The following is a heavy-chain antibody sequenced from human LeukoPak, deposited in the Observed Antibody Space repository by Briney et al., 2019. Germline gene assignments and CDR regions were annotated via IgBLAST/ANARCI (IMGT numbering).Heavy chain of an antibody. D-gene: IGHD2-2*01. CDR2: ISDSGGST. CDR1: DFTFSSYA. V-gene: IGHV3-23*01. Sequence: GSLRLSCAASDFTFSSYAMSWVRQAPGKELEGFSGISDSGGSTYYAHSVKGRFTVSRDNSKNTMYLQMNSLRAEDTAVYYCAKDRRACSSSSCYYRCDYWGQGTLVTVSS. CDR3: AKDRRACSSSSCYYRCDY. J-gene: IGHJ4*02.